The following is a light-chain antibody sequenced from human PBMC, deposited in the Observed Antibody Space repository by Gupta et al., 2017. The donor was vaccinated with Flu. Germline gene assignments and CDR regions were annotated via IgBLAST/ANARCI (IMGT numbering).Light chain of an antibody. CDR2: EVS. CDR1: SSDVGGYNY. CDR3: SSYTSSSTYV. Sequence: QSALTPPASGSGSPGQSIPISCTGTSSDVGGYNYVSWYQQHPGKAPKLMIYEVSNRPSGVSNRFSGSKSGNTASLTISGLQAEDEADYYCSSYTSSSTYVFGTGTKVTVL. V-gene: IGLV2-14*01. J-gene: IGLJ1*01.